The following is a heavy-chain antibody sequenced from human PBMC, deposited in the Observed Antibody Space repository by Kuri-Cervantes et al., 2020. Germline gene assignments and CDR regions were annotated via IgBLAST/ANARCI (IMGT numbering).Heavy chain of an antibody. CDR3: ARATESRFCSGGSCYDY. Sequence: GSLRLSCTVSGYSISSGYYWGWIRQPPGKGLEWIGSMYHSGSTYYNPSLKSRVTISVDTSKNQFYLKLSSVTAADTAVYYCARATESRFCSGGSCYDYWGQGTLVTVSS. D-gene: IGHD2-15*01. CDR2: MYHSGST. CDR1: GYSISSGYY. V-gene: IGHV4-38-2*02. J-gene: IGHJ4*02.